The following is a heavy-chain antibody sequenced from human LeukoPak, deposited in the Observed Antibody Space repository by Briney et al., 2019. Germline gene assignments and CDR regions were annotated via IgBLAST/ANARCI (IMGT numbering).Heavy chain of an antibody. CDR3: ARGGYGNNMDV. V-gene: IGHV3-74*01. Sequence: GGSLRLSCVGSGFMFSNYYMYWVRQAPGKGLVGVSRIKNAGIDTIYADSVKGRFTVSRDNAKNTVYLQMSSMRAEDTAVYYCARGGYGNNMDVWGEGTTVTVSS. J-gene: IGHJ6*03. CDR2: IKNAGIDT. D-gene: IGHD4-23*01. CDR1: GFMFSNYY.